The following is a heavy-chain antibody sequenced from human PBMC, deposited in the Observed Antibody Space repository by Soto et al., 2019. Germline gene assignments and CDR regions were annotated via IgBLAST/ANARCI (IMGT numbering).Heavy chain of an antibody. CDR3: ARDYESSGYYSPHDAFDI. CDR2: ISYDGSNK. V-gene: IGHV3-30-3*01. D-gene: IGHD3-22*01. Sequence: PGGSLRLSCAASGFTFSSYAMHWVRQAPGKGLEWVAVISYDGSNKYYADSVMRRFTISRDNSKNTLYLQMNSPRTEDTAVYYCARDYESSGYYSPHDAFDICGQRTMVTVSS. CDR1: GFTFSSYA. J-gene: IGHJ3*02.